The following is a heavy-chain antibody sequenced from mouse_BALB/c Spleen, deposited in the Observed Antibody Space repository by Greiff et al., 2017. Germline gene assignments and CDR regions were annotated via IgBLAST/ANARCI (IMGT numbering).Heavy chain of an antibody. D-gene: IGHD4-1*01. CDR3: AREKLGGGFAY. CDR2: IWAGGST. CDR1: GFSLTSYG. Sequence: VQVVESGPGLVAPSQSLSITCTVSGFSLTSYGVHWVRQPPGKGLEWLGVIWAGGSTNYNSALMSRLSISKDNSKSQVFLKMNSLQTDDTAMYYCAREKLGGGFAYWGQGTLVTVSA. J-gene: IGHJ3*01. V-gene: IGHV2-9*02.